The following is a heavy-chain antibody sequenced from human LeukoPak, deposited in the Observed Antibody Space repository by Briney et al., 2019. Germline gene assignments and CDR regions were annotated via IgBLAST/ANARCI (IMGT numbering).Heavy chain of an antibody. CDR3: ARGSYYDSSDAFDI. D-gene: IGHD3-22*01. J-gene: IGHJ3*02. Sequence: GGSLRLSCAASGFTFSSYAMSWVRQAPGKGLEWVSAISGSGGSTYYPGSVKGRFTTSRENAKNSLYLQMNSLRAGDTAVYYCARGSYYDSSDAFDIWGQGTMVTVSS. V-gene: IGHV3-23*01. CDR1: GFTFSSYA. CDR2: ISGSGGST.